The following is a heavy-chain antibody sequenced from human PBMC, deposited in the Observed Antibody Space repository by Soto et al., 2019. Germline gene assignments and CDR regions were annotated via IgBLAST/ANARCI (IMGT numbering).Heavy chain of an antibody. CDR3: ARASWPQNWFDP. V-gene: IGHV1-69*13. CDR2: IIPIFGTA. CDR1: GGAFSSYA. J-gene: IGHJ5*02. Sequence: SVKVSCKASGGAFSSYAISWVRQAPGQGLEWMGGIIPIFGTANYAQKFQGRVTITADESTSTAYMELSSLRSEDTAVYYCARASWPQNWFDPWGQGTLVTVSS.